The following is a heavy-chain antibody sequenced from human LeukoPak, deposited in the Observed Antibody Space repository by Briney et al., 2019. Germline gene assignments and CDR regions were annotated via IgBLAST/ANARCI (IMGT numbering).Heavy chain of an antibody. Sequence: SETLSLTCTVSGGSISSSSYYWGWIRQPPGKGLEWIGSIYYSGSTYYNPSLKSRVTISVDTSKNQFSLKLSSVTAADTAVYYCARGLDQYYYYYYGMDVWGQGTTVTVSS. CDR3: ARGLDQYYYYYYGMDV. D-gene: IGHD1/OR15-1a*01. J-gene: IGHJ6*02. V-gene: IGHV4-39*01. CDR1: GGSISSSSYY. CDR2: IYYSGST.